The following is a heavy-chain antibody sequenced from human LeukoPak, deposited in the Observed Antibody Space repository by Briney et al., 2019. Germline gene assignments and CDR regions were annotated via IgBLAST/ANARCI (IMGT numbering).Heavy chain of an antibody. CDR1: GESFSGYY. J-gene: IGHJ1*01. CDR2: INHSGST. V-gene: IGHV4-34*01. CDR3: ARMYIKWGRYLQH. Sequence: PSETLSLTCAVYGESFSGYYWSWIRQPPGKGLEWIGEINHSGSTNYNPSLKSRVIISVDKSKNQFSLKLSSVTAADTAVYYCARMYIKWGRYLQHWGQGTLVTVSS. D-gene: IGHD1-26*01.